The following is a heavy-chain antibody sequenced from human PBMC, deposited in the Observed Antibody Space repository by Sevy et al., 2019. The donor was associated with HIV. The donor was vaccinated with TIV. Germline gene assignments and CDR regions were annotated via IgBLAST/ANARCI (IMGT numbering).Heavy chain of an antibody. D-gene: IGHD3-10*01. Sequence: GGSLRLSCAASRFTFSSYAMSWVRQAPGKGLEWVSAISGSGGSTYYSDSVKGRFTISRDNSKNTLYLQMNSLRAEDTAVYYCAKALSGSGSYWVFDYWGHGTLVTVSS. CDR2: ISGSGGST. CDR3: AKALSGSGSYWVFDY. V-gene: IGHV3-23*01. J-gene: IGHJ4*01. CDR1: RFTFSSYA.